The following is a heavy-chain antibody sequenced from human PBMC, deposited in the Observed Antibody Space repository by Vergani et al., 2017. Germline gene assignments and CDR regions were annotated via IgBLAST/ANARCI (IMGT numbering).Heavy chain of an antibody. CDR1: GYTFTSYD. CDR3: ARGGRGIAARPRDYYYMDV. D-gene: IGHD6-6*01. J-gene: IGHJ6*03. Sequence: QVQLVQSGAEVKKPGASVKVSCKASGYTFTSYDINWVRQATGQGLEWMGWMNPNSGNTGYAQKFQGRVTMTRNTSISTAYMELSSLRSEDTAVYYCARGGRGIAARPRDYYYMDVWGKGTTVTVSS. CDR2: MNPNSGNT. V-gene: IGHV1-8*01.